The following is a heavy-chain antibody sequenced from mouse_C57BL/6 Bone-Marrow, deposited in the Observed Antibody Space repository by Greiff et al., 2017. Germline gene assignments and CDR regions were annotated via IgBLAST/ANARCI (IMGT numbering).Heavy chain of an antibody. V-gene: IGHV14-2*01. CDR3: AYYYGSSCVAY. Sequence: VQLQQSGAELVKPGASVKLSCTASGYDINDYYMHWVKQRTEQGLEWIGRIDPEDGETKYAAKFQGKATLTADTSSNTAYLQLSSLTSEDTAVSYCAYYYGSSCVAYWGQGTLVTVSA. CDR1: GYDINDYY. J-gene: IGHJ3*01. D-gene: IGHD1-1*01. CDR2: IDPEDGET.